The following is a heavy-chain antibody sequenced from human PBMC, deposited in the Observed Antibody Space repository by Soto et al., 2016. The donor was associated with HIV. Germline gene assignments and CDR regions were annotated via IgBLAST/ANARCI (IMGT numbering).Heavy chain of an antibody. CDR2: INSDGSST. CDR3: ARAGYFDWYNYYYGMDV. J-gene: IGHJ6*02. Sequence: EVQLVESGGGLVQPGGSLRLSCAASGFTFSSYWMHWVRQAPGKGLVWVSRINSDGSSTSYADSVKGRFTISRDNAKNTLYLQMNSLRAEDTAVYYCARAGYFDWYNYYYGMDVWGQGTTVTVSS. V-gene: IGHV3-74*01. D-gene: IGHD3-9*01. CDR1: GFTFSSYW.